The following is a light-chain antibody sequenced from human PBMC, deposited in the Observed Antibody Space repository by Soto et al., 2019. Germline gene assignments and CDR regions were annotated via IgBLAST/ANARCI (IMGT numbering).Light chain of an antibody. CDR3: SSYAGNYNLL. CDR2: EVT. J-gene: IGLJ2*01. Sequence: QSALTQPPSASGSPGQSVTIACTGTSSDVGAYNYVSWYQQHPGKAPKLMIYEVTKRPSGVPDRFSGSKSGNTASLTVSGLQAEDDADYYCSSYAGNYNLLFGEGTQLTVL. CDR1: SSDVGAYNY. V-gene: IGLV2-8*01.